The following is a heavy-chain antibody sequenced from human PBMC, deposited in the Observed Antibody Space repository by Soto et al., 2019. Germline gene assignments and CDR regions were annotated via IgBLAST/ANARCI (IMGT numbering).Heavy chain of an antibody. J-gene: IGHJ6*02. CDR1: GFTFDTKA. CDR3: AKWPVSFLDYYYGMDV. CDR2: ITGPGSRT. D-gene: IGHD3-3*02. V-gene: IGHV3-23*01. Sequence: EVQLLESGGGLVQPGGSLSLSCAASGFTFDTKAMSWVRQAPGKGLEWVSAITGPGSRTYYADSVKGRFTISRDNSKNTLALQMSSLRADDTAVYYCAKWPVSFLDYYYGMDVWGQGTTVTVSS.